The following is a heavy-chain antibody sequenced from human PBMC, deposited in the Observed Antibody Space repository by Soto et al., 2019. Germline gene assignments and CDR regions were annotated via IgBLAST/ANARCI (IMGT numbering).Heavy chain of an antibody. D-gene: IGHD3-16*02. Sequence: GGSLRLSCTASGFTFTDFWMTWVRQAPGKGLEWVANIKEDGSEKYYVDSLKGRFTISRDNTKNLLYLQMNSLRADDTAVYYCARDPGGIWGSYRPIDYWGQGTLVTVSS. CDR1: GFTFTDFW. J-gene: IGHJ4*02. CDR2: IKEDGSEK. CDR3: ARDPGGIWGSYRPIDY. V-gene: IGHV3-7*03.